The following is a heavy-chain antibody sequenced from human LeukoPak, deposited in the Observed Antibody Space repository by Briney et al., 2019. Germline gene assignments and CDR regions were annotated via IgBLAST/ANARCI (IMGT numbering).Heavy chain of an antibody. D-gene: IGHD3-22*01. V-gene: IGHV3-7*01. Sequence: GGSLRLSCAASGFTFSRYWMSWVRQAPGKGLEWVANIKQDGSEKYYVDSVKGRFTISRDNAKNSVYLQMNSLRAEDTAVYYGSGYPPYWGQGTLVTVSS. J-gene: IGHJ4*02. CDR2: IKQDGSEK. CDR1: GFTFSRYW. CDR3: SGYPPY.